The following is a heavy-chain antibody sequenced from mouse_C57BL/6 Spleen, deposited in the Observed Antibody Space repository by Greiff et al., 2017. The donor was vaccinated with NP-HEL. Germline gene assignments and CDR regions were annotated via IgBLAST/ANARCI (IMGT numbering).Heavy chain of an antibody. CDR2: ISYDGSN. Sequence: ESGPGLVKPSQSLSLTCSVTGYSITSGYYWNWIRQFPGNKLEWMGYISYDGSNNYNPSLKNRISITRDTSKNQFFLKLNSVTTEDTATYYCAREPVGYYGSSYDFDYWGQGTTLTVSS. CDR3: AREPVGYYGSSYDFDY. J-gene: IGHJ2*01. D-gene: IGHD1-1*01. V-gene: IGHV3-6*01. CDR1: GYSITSGYY.